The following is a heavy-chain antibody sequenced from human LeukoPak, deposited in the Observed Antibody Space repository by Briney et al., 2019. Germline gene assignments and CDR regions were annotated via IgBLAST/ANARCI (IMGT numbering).Heavy chain of an antibody. J-gene: IGHJ5*02. CDR3: ARHFRGKGSTSPPKRFDP. CDR2: IYYSGST. V-gene: IGHV4-39*01. CDR1: GGSISSSSYY. D-gene: IGHD2-2*01. Sequence: SETLSLTCTVSGGSISSSSYYWGWIRQPPGKGLEWIGSIYYSGSTYYNPSLKSRVTISVDTSKNQFSLKLSSVTAADTAVYYCARHFRGKGSTSPPKRFDPWGQGTLVTVSS.